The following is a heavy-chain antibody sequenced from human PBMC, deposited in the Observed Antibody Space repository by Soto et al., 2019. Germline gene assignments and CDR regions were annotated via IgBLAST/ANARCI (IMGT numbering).Heavy chain of an antibody. J-gene: IGHJ6*02. Sequence: GWSLRLSCAASGFTFSSYAMSWFRQAPGKGLEWVSAISGSGGSTYYADSVKGRFTISRDNSKNTLYLQMNSLRAEDTAVYYCAKGFPSRYYYYGMDVWGQGTTVTVSS. CDR3: AKGFPSRYYYYGMDV. CDR2: ISGSGGST. V-gene: IGHV3-23*01. CDR1: GFTFSSYA.